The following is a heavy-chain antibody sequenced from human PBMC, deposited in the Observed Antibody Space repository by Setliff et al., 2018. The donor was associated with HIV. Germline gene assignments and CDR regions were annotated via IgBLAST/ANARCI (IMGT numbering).Heavy chain of an antibody. CDR1: GGSISSYY. D-gene: IGHD2-15*01. J-gene: IGHJ6*03. CDR2: IFSSGTT. V-gene: IGHV4-4*07. Sequence: SETLSLTCSISGGSISSYYWNWIRQPAGKGLEWIGRIFSSGTTNYNPSLQSRITMSVDTSKNQFSLKLNSVTAADTAVYYCAREGWSDHYYYYMDVWDKGTTVTVS. CDR3: AREGWSDHYYYYMDV.